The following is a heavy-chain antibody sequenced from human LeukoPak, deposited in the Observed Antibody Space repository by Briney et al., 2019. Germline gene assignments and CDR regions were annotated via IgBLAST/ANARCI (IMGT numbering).Heavy chain of an antibody. J-gene: IGHJ4*02. V-gene: IGHV1-69*05. CDR1: GGTFSSYA. D-gene: IGHD1-26*01. CDR2: IIPIFGTA. Sequence: SVKVSCKASGGTFSSYAISWVRQAPGQGLEWMGGIIPIFGTANYAQKFQGRVTITTEESTCTAYMELSSLRSEDTAVYYCAVSSGSYLSPDYWGQGTLVTVSS. CDR3: AVSSGSYLSPDY.